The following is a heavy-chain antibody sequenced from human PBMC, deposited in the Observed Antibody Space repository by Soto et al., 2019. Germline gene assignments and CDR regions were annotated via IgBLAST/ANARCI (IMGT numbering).Heavy chain of an antibody. V-gene: IGHV3-21*01. D-gene: IGHD3-9*01. CDR1: GFTFSSYS. CDR2: ISSSSSYI. J-gene: IGHJ6*02. CDR3: AREHFDWPELFYYHGIDV. Sequence: EVQLVESGGGLVKPGGSLRLSCAASGFTFSSYSMNWVRQAPGKGLEWVSSISSSSSYIYYADSVKGRFTISRDNAKNSXXLQRNSLRAEDTAVYYCAREHFDWPELFYYHGIDVWGQGTTVTVSS.